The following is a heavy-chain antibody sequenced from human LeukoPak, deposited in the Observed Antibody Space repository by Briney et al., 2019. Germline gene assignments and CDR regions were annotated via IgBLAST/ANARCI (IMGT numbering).Heavy chain of an antibody. V-gene: IGHV3-21*01. CDR3: ARDNGEYSYGRFWSSPYYFDY. D-gene: IGHD5-18*01. CDR1: GLTFSSYS. Sequence: PGGSLRLSCAASGLTFSSYSMNWVRQAPGKGLEWVSSINSSSSYIYYADSVKGRFTISRDNAKNSLYLQMNSLRAEDTAVYYCARDNGEYSYGRFWSSPYYFDYWGQGTLVTVSS. J-gene: IGHJ4*02. CDR2: INSSSSYI.